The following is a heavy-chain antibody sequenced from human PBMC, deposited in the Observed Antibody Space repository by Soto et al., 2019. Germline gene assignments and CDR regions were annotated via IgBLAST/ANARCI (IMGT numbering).Heavy chain of an antibody. CDR3: AKSRPQWLVLGGLGYYYYGMDV. D-gene: IGHD6-19*01. Sequence: LRLSCAASGFTFSSYAMSWVRQAPGKGLEWVSAISGSGGSTYYADSVKGRFTISRDNSKNTLYLQMNSLRAEDTAVYYCAKSRPQWLVLGGLGYYYYGMDVWGQGTTVTVSS. V-gene: IGHV3-23*01. CDR1: GFTFSSYA. CDR2: ISGSGGST. J-gene: IGHJ6*02.